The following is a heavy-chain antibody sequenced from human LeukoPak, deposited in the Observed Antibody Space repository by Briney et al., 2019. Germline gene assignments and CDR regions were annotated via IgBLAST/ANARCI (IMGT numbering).Heavy chain of an antibody. J-gene: IGHJ4*02. V-gene: IGHV3-30*02. Sequence: QAGGSLRLSCAASGFTFSSYGMHWVRQAPGKGLEWVAFIRYDGSYEYYADSVKGRFTISRDNSKNTLYLQMNSLRVEDTAFYYCAKEDAPLGGRPVYWGQGTLVTVSS. CDR2: IRYDGSYE. CDR3: AKEDAPLGGRPVY. D-gene: IGHD3-16*01. CDR1: GFTFSSYG.